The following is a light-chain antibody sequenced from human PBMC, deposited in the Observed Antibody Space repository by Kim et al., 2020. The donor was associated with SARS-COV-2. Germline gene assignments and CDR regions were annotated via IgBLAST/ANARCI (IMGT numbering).Light chain of an antibody. V-gene: IGLV5-45*03. CDR3: MIWHSDALV. Sequence: QAVVTQPSSLSASPGTSASLTCTLRSGLNVDAYRIYWYQQKPGSPPQFLLRYRSDSDNQLGSGVPSRFFGSKDASANAGILLISGLHSEDEADYYCMIWHSDALVFGGGTKLTVL. J-gene: IGLJ3*02. CDR2: YRSDSDN. CDR1: SGLNVDAYR.